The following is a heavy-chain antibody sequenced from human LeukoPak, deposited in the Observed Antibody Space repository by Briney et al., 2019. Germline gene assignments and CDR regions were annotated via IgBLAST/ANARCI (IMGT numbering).Heavy chain of an antibody. V-gene: IGHV4-61*02. CDR3: AREGGGYCYDSSGYYDY. J-gene: IGHJ4*02. Sequence: SETLSLTCTVSGGSISSGSYYWSWIRQPAGKGLEWIGRIYTSGSTNYNPSLKSRVTISVDTSKNQFSLKLSSVTAADTAVYYCAREGGGYCYDSSGYYDYWGQGTLVTVSS. CDR2: IYTSGST. CDR1: GGSISSGSYY. D-gene: IGHD3-22*01.